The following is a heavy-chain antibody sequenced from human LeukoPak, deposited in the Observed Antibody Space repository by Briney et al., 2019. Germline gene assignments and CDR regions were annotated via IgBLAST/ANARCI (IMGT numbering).Heavy chain of an antibody. CDR1: GFTFNTYT. CDR3: ARGGGLDV. CDR2: INHNGNVN. Sequence: GGSLRLSCAASGFTFNTYTMNWARQAPGKGLEWVASINHNGNVNYYVDSVKGRFTISRDNAKNSLYLQMSNLRAEDTAVYFCARGGGLDVWGQGATVTVSS. V-gene: IGHV3-7*03. D-gene: IGHD3-16*01. J-gene: IGHJ6*02.